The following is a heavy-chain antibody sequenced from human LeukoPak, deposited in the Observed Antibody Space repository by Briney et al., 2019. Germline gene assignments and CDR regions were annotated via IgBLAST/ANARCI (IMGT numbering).Heavy chain of an antibody. J-gene: IGHJ4*02. Sequence: GGSLRLSCAASEFSVGSNYMSWVRQAPGKGLEWVSVIYSGGSTYYADSVKGRFTISRDNSKNTLYLQMNSLRAEDTAVYYCSSGWLFGYWGQGTLVTVSS. CDR3: SSGWLFGY. D-gene: IGHD3-10*01. CDR1: EFSVGSNY. CDR2: IYSGGST. V-gene: IGHV3-66*01.